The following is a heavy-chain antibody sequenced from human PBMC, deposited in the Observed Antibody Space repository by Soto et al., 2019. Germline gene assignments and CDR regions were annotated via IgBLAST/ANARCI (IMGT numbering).Heavy chain of an antibody. Sequence: EVQLVESGGSLVEPGGSLRLSCAASGFTFNNAWMNWVRQAPGKGLEWVARIKSKTYGGTTNYAAPVKGRFTISRDDSKNTLHLQMNSLKIEDTAMYFCTRDDTFDYWGQGTLVTVSS. CDR2: IKSKTYGGTT. CDR1: GFTFNNAW. V-gene: IGHV3-15*07. CDR3: TRDDTFDY. J-gene: IGHJ4*02.